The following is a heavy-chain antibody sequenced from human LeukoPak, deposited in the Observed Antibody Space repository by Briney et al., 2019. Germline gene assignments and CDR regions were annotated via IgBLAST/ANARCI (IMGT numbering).Heavy chain of an antibody. J-gene: IGHJ6*02. V-gene: IGHV3-23*01. Sequence: GGSLRLSCAASGFTFSSYAMSWVRQAPGKGLEWVSAISGSGGSTYYADSVEGRFTISRDNSKNTLYLQMNSLRAEDTAVYYCAKTSQAYDILTGYYIHGMDVWGQGTTVTVSS. CDR1: GFTFSSYA. CDR2: ISGSGGST. CDR3: AKTSQAYDILTGYYIHGMDV. D-gene: IGHD3-9*01.